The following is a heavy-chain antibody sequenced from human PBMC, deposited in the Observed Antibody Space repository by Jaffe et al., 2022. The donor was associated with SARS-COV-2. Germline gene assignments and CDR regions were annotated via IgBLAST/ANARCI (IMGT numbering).Heavy chain of an antibody. D-gene: IGHD3-22*01. CDR3: ARDLDSSGYNYYYYYGMDV. J-gene: IGHJ6*02. V-gene: IGHV3-48*02. Sequence: EVQLVESGGGLVQPGGSLRLSCAASGFTFSSYSMNWVRQAPGKGLEWVSYISSSSSTIYYADSVKGRFTISRDNAKNSLYLQMNSLRDEDTAVYYCARDLDSSGYNYYYYYGMDVWGQGTTVTVSS. CDR2: ISSSSSTI. CDR1: GFTFSSYS.